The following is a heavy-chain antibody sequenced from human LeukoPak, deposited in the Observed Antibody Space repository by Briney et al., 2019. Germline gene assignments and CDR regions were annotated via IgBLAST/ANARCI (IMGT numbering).Heavy chain of an antibody. Sequence: GGSLRLSCAASVFTFSSYGMSWVRQAPGKGLVWVSRINSDGSSTSYADSVKGRFTISRDNPKNTLYLQMNSLRAEDTAVYYCARDISVVVPAAYDYWGQGTLVTVSS. CDR2: INSDGSST. V-gene: IGHV3-74*01. J-gene: IGHJ4*02. CDR3: ARDISVVVPAAYDY. D-gene: IGHD2-2*01. CDR1: VFTFSSYG.